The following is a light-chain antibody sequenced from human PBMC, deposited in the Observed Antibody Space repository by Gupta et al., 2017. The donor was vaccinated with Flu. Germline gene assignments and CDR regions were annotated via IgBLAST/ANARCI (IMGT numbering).Light chain of an antibody. V-gene: IGLV2-14*01. CDR3: SSYTSSSTYV. Sequence: QSALTQPASVSGSPGQSITISCTGTSSDVGGYNYVSWYQQHPGRAPKLMIYEVSNRPSGISYRFSGSKSGNTASLTISGLQAEDEADYYCSSYTSSSTYVFGPGTKVTVL. J-gene: IGLJ1*01. CDR2: EVS. CDR1: SSDVGGYNY.